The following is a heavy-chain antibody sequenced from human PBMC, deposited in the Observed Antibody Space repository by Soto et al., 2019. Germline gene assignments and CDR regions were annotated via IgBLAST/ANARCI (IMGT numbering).Heavy chain of an antibody. CDR1: GFTFRSYA. V-gene: IGHV3-23*01. Sequence: VSLRRSCAASGFTFRSYAMSWVRQAAGNGLEWVSAISGSGGSTYYADSVKGRFTISRDNSKNTLYLQMNSLRAEDTAVYYCAKDQGTQLYAGWCDPRGQGTQVTVSS. CDR3: AKDQGTQLYAGWCDP. CDR2: ISGSGGST. D-gene: IGHD3-3*01. J-gene: IGHJ5*02.